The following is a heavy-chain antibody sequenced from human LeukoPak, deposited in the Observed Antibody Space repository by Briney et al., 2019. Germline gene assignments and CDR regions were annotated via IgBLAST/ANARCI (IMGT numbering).Heavy chain of an antibody. J-gene: IGHJ6*02. CDR2: INHSGST. V-gene: IGHV4-34*01. CDR1: GGSFSGYY. D-gene: IGHD3-3*01. Sequence: PSETLSLTCAVYGGSFSGYYWSWIRQPPGKGLEWIGEINHSGSTNYNPSLKSRVTISVDTSKNQFSLQLSSVTAADTAVYYCARPLGRFPAVWGQGTTVTVSS. CDR3: ARPLGRFPAV.